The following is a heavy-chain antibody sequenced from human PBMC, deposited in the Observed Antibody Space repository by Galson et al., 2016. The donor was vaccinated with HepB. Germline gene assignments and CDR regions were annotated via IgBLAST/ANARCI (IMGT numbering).Heavy chain of an antibody. CDR1: GFPFSDYW. V-gene: IGHV3-7*03. CDR3: AREGEGGFDS. CDR2: IKQDSSKK. Sequence: SLRLSCAATGFPFSDYWMSWVRQAPGKGLEWVANIKQDSSKKEYVDSVRGRFTISRDNAKTSVYLQMNSLRAEDTGVYFCAREGEGGFDSWGHGTLVTVSS. J-gene: IGHJ5*01.